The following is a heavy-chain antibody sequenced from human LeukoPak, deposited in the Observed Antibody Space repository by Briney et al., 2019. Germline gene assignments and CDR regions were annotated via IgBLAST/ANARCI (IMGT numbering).Heavy chain of an antibody. CDR3: ALGNCPTTSCYPGVAFDI. CDR2: FYASGGT. Sequence: SETLSLICAVYGGSFSGYYWSWIRQPPGKGLEWIGRFYASGGTNYNPSLQSRVTISVDTSKNQFSLKLTSVTAADTAVYYCALGNCPTTSCYPGVAFDIWGQGTMVTVSS. CDR1: GGSFSGYY. J-gene: IGHJ3*02. V-gene: IGHV4-59*10. D-gene: IGHD2-2*01.